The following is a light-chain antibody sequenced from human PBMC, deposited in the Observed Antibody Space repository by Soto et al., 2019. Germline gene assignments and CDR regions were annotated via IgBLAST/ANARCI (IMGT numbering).Light chain of an antibody. Sequence: EIVLTQSPAILSLSPGEKATLSCRASQSVSGSLGWYQQKPGQAPRLITYDSSVRATGLPARFGGSGSGTDVTLAIGSWEAEEFAVYDWEEGSDWPAFGGGTKVEI. V-gene: IGKV3-11*01. J-gene: IGKJ4*01. CDR3: EEGSDWPA. CDR1: QSVSGS. CDR2: DSS.